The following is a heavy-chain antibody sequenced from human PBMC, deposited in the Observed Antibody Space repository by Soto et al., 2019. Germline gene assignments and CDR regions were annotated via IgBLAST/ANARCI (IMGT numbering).Heavy chain of an antibody. CDR2: ILPVFGTS. CDR1: GGTLSNYG. V-gene: IGHV1-69*12. D-gene: IGHD2-2*01. Sequence: QLHLVQSGSEVKKPGSSVRVSCKTSGGTLSNYGLSWVRLAPGQGLEWMGGILPVFGTSNYAQKFQDRLTITADESTNTAYMALTSLPSDDTAVYYCAREPSRYQSYYFDYWGQGTLVTVSS. CDR3: AREPSRYQSYYFDY. J-gene: IGHJ4*02.